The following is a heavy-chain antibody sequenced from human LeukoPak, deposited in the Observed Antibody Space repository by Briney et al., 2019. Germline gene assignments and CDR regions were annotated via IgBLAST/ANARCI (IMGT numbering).Heavy chain of an antibody. D-gene: IGHD3-3*01. V-gene: IGHV3-23*01. CDR2: ISGSGGST. J-gene: IGHJ6*02. CDR3: AMSVLRFLEWFSPELNMDV. Sequence: PGGSLRLSCAASGFTFSSYAMSWVRQAPGKGLEWVSAISGSGGSTYYADSVKGRFTISRDNSKNTLYLQMNSLRAEDTAVYYCAMSVLRFLEWFSPELNMDVWGQGTTVTVSS. CDR1: GFTFSSYA.